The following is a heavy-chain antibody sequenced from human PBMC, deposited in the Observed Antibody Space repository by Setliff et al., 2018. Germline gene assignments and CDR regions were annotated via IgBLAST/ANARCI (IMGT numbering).Heavy chain of an antibody. Sequence: GASVKVSCKASGATFSSHGISWVRQAPGQGLEWMGGTIPMFGTTEYAQKFQGRLTIITDESTNTAFMQLSSLRSDDTAVYYCARQPMDTIMVTFDYWGQGILVTVSS. CDR2: TIPMFGTT. J-gene: IGHJ4*02. V-gene: IGHV1-69*05. CDR3: ARQPMDTIMVTFDY. D-gene: IGHD5-12*01. CDR1: GATFSSHG.